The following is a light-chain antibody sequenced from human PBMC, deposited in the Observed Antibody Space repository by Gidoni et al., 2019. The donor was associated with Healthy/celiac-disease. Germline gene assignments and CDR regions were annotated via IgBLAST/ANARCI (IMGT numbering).Light chain of an antibody. CDR2: DAS. Sequence: ATPALSPGERATLSCRASQSVSSYLAWYQQKPGQAPRLLIYDASNRATGIPARFSGSGSGTDFTLTISSLEPEEFAVYYCQQRSNWPPGVTVXGGTKVEIK. V-gene: IGKV3-11*01. J-gene: IGKJ4*01. CDR3: QQRSNWPPGVT. CDR1: QSVSSY.